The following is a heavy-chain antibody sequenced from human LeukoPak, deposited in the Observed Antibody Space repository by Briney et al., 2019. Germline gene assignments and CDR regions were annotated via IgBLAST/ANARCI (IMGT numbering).Heavy chain of an antibody. CDR2: INTDGRSA. V-gene: IGHV3-74*01. CDR1: GFTFSRYW. J-gene: IGHJ4*02. Sequence: PPGGSLRLSCAASGFTFSRYWMHWVRQAPGKGLEWVSRINTDGRSASYGVSVKGRFTISRDNAKNTLELQMNSLRAEDTAVYFCARDVWGDRDSYFDSWGQGTLVTVSS. D-gene: IGHD3-16*01. CDR3: ARDVWGDRDSYFDS.